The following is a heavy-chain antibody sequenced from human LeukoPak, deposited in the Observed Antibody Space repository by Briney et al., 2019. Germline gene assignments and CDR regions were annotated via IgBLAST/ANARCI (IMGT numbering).Heavy chain of an antibody. CDR2: INPSGGST. CDR1: GYTFTSYC. V-gene: IGHV1-46*01. CDR3: ARGGASYGDYYGMDV. D-gene: IGHD4-17*01. J-gene: IGHJ6*02. Sequence: ASVKVSCKASGYTFTSYCMHWVRQAPGQGLEWMGTINPSGGSTSYAQKFQGRVTMTRDTSTSTVYMELSSLRSEDTAVYYCARGGASYGDYYGMDVWGQGTTVTVSS.